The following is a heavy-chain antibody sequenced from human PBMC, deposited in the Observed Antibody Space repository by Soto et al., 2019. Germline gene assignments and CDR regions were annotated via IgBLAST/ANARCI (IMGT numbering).Heavy chain of an antibody. CDR2: ISYDGSNK. J-gene: IGHJ5*02. CDR1: GFTFSSYG. D-gene: IGHD2-2*01. V-gene: IGHV3-30*18. CDR3: AKDWIPDIVVVPAATAPWFDP. Sequence: GGSLRLSCAASGFTFSSYGMHWVLQAPGKGLEWVAVISYDGSNKYYADSVKGRFTISRDNSKNTLYLQMNSLRAEDAAVYYCAKDWIPDIVVVPAATAPWFDPWGQGTLVTVSS.